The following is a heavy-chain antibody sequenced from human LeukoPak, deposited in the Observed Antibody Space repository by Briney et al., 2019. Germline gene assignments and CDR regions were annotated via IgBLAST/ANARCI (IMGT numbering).Heavy chain of an antibody. J-gene: IGHJ4*02. V-gene: IGHV1-18*01. Sequence: ASVKVSCKASGYTFTSYGISWVRQAPGQGLEWMGWISAYNGNTNYAQKLQGRVTMTTDTSTSTAYMELRSLRSDDTAVYYCARMNRAYCGGDCYPRLWGQGTLVTVSS. CDR3: ARMNRAYCGGDCYPRL. D-gene: IGHD2-21*02. CDR2: ISAYNGNT. CDR1: GYTFTSYG.